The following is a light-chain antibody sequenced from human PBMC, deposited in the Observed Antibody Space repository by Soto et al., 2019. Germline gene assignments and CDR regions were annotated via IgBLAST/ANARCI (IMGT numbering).Light chain of an antibody. Sequence: EIVLTQSPGPLSLSPGEIATLSCRASPSVSSSYLAWYQQKPGQAPRLLIYGASSRATGIPDRFSGSGSGTDFTLTISRLEPEDFPVYYCQQDGSSPLFTFGPGTKVD. V-gene: IGKV3-20*01. CDR2: GAS. J-gene: IGKJ3*01. CDR1: PSVSSSY. CDR3: QQDGSSPLFT.